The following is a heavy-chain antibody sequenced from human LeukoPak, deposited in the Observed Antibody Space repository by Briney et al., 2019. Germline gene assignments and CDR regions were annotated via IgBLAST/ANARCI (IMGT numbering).Heavy chain of an antibody. CDR3: ARGSEGGQQLVFDYFDS. J-gene: IGHJ4*02. D-gene: IGHD6-13*01. V-gene: IGHV3-33*01. CDR2: IWYDGTNK. Sequence: GGSLRLSCAASGFIFSNYGMHWVRQAPGKGLEWVAVIWYDGTNKYYADSVKGRFTISRDNAKNSLYLQMNSLRDEDTAVYYCARGSEGGQQLVFDYFDSWGQGTLVTVSS. CDR1: GFIFSNYG.